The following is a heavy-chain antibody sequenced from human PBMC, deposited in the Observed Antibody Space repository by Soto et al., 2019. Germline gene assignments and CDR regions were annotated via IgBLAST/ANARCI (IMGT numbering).Heavy chain of an antibody. CDR2: ISSDGDTI. D-gene: IGHD5-12*01. CDR3: TKGGYDLIYYFGMDV. Sequence: EVQLIESGGGWVQPGTSLRVSCAASGFTFHEYAMHWVRQAPGKGLEWVSGISSDGDTIAYADSVQGRFTVFRDNAKNSLYLQMYSLRAEDTALYYCTKGGYDLIYYFGMDVWCQGTTVTVSS. CDR1: GFTFHEYA. J-gene: IGHJ6*02. V-gene: IGHV3-9*01.